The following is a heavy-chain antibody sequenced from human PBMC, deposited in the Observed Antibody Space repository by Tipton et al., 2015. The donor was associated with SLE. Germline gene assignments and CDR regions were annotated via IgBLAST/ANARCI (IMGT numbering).Heavy chain of an antibody. CDR1: GGSISSGSYY. D-gene: IGHD3-10*01. Sequence: TLSLTCTVSGGSISSGSYYWSWIRQPAGKGLEWIGYIYTSGSTNSNPSFKSRLTISVDTSKNQFSLRLSSVTAADTAVYYCARVATRGLLWFGDPTGYYGMDVWGQGTTVTVSS. CDR2: IYTSGST. J-gene: IGHJ6*02. CDR3: ARVATRGLLWFGDPTGYYGMDV. V-gene: IGHV4-61*09.